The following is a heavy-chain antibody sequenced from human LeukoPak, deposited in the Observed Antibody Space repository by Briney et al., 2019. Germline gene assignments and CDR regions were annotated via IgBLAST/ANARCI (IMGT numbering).Heavy chain of an antibody. D-gene: IGHD2-2*01. J-gene: IGHJ1*01. CDR3: AKVGGYCSSTSCLGEYFQH. CDR1: GFTFSSYA. V-gene: IGHV3-23*01. Sequence: GGSLRLSCAASGFTFSSYAMNWVRQAPGKGLEWVSRISISGGSTYYADSVKGRFTISRDNSKNTLYLQMNSLRAEDTAVYYCAKVGGYCSSTSCLGEYFQHWGQGTLVTVSS. CDR2: ISISGGST.